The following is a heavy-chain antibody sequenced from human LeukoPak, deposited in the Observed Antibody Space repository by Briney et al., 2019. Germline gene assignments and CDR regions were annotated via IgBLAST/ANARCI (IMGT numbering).Heavy chain of an antibody. V-gene: IGHV3-7*05. J-gene: IGHJ4*02. D-gene: IGHD6-6*01. Sequence: GGPLRLSCAASGFTFSRYWMTWVRQAPGKGLEWVANIKQDGSEKYYVDSVKGRFTISRDNAKNSLYLQMNSLRAEDTAVYYCARGDEYSSSPWGQGTLVTVSS. CDR1: GFTFSRYW. CDR3: ARGDEYSSSP. CDR2: IKQDGSEK.